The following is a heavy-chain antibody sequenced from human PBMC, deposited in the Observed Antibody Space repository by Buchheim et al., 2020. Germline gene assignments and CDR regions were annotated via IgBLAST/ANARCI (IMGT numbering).Heavy chain of an antibody. J-gene: IGHJ5*02. CDR1: GGSFSGYY. D-gene: IGHD6-6*01. CDR2: INHSGST. V-gene: IGHV4-34*01. CDR3: ARGRGIAARFRSWFDP. Sequence: QVQLQQWGAGLLKPSETLSLTCAVYGGSFSGYYCSWIRQPPGKGLEWIGEINHSGSTNYNPSLKSRVTISVDTSKHQFSLKLGSVTDADTAVYYCARGRGIAARFRSWFDPWGQGTL.